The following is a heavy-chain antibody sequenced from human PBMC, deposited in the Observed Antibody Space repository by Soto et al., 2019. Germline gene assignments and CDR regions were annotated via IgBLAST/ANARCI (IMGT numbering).Heavy chain of an antibody. CDR3: AKDGNIYTSGWYAPSLDY. J-gene: IGHJ4*02. Sequence: QVQLVESGGGVAQPGRSLRLSCAASGFTFSNYGMHWVRQAPGKGLEWVGVISYDGSNQYYADSVEGRITISRDNSMNTLYLQVNSLRAEDTAVYYCAKDGNIYTSGWYAPSLDYWGQGTLVTVSS. CDR1: GFTFSNYG. V-gene: IGHV3-30*18. D-gene: IGHD6-19*01. CDR2: ISYDGSNQ.